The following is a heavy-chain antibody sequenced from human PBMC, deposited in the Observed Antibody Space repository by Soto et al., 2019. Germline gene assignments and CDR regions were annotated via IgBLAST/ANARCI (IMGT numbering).Heavy chain of an antibody. D-gene: IGHD2-21*01. CDR3: ARDWGTPGRGSGVGDYNHYGIDV. CDR1: EFTFTTYW. V-gene: IGHV3-7*05. Sequence: EVQLVESGGGLVQPGGSLRLSCLASEFTFTTYWMNWVRQAPGRGLEWVANIKNDGNEKNYVDSVKGRFTISRDNVKNSMYWRVNSLSGEDTAVYFCARDWGTPGRGSGVGDYNHYGIDVWGQGTTVTVSS. CDR2: IKNDGNEK. J-gene: IGHJ6*02.